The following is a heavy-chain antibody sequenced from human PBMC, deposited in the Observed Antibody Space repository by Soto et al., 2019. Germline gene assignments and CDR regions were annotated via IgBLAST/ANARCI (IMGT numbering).Heavy chain of an antibody. CDR1: GFTFSDYY. CDR3: ARVMRDIAAAGRGLFDY. CDR2: ISSSGSTI. V-gene: IGHV3-11*01. J-gene: IGHJ4*02. Sequence: PGGSLRLSCAASGFTFSDYYMSWIRQAPGKGLEWVSYISSSGSTIYYADSVKGRFTISRDNAKNSLYLQMNSLRAEDTAVYYCARVMRDIAAAGRGLFDYWGQGTLVTVSS. D-gene: IGHD6-13*01.